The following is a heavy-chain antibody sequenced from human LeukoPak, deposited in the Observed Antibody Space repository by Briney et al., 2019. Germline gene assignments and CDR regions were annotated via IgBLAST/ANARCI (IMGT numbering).Heavy chain of an antibody. CDR1: GFTFDDYA. Sequence: LSGGSLRLSCAASGFTFDDYAMHWVRQAPGKGLEWVSGISWNSGSIGYADSVKGRFTISRDNAKNSLYLQMNSLRAEDTALYYCAKGGYSSGWADYWGQGTLVTVSS. V-gene: IGHV3-9*01. D-gene: IGHD6-19*01. CDR3: AKGGYSSGWADY. J-gene: IGHJ4*02. CDR2: ISWNSGSI.